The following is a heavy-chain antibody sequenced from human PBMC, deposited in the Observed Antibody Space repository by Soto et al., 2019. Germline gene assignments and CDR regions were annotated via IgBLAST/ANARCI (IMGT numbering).Heavy chain of an antibody. J-gene: IGHJ4*02. Sequence: QVQLVESGGGVVQPGRSLRLSCAASGFTFSNYALHWVRQAPGKGLEWVAVISEDGSNKYYADSVKGRFTISRDNSKNTLYLQMNSLRAEDTAVYYCARDRFASSWSYFDYWGQGTPVTVSS. CDR2: ISEDGSNK. CDR1: GFTFSNYA. CDR3: ARDRFASSWSYFDY. V-gene: IGHV3-30-3*01. D-gene: IGHD6-13*01.